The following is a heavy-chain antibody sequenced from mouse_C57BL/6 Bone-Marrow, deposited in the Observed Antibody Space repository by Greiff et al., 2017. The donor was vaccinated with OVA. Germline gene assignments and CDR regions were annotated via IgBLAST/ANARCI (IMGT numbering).Heavy chain of an antibody. CDR3: ARHSSGFYYFDY. CDR2: ISSGGSYT. J-gene: IGHJ2*01. Sequence: DVMLVESGGDLVKPGGSLKLSCAASGFTFSSYGMSWVRQTPDKRLEWVATISSGGSYTYYPDSVKGRFTISRDNAKNTLYLQMSSLKSEDTAMYYCARHSSGFYYFDYWGQGTTLTVSS. V-gene: IGHV5-6*02. CDR1: GFTFSSYG. D-gene: IGHD3-2*02.